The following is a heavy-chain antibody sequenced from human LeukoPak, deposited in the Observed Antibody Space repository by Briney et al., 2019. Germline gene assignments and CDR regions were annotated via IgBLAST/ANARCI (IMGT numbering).Heavy chain of an antibody. CDR2: ISYDGSNK. J-gene: IGHJ3*02. D-gene: IGHD3-9*01. Sequence: PGGSLRLSCAASGLTFSSYAMHWVRQAPGKGLEWVAVISYDGSNKYYADSVKGRFTISRDNSKNTLYLQMNSLRAEDTAVYYCASLCDILTGYSDAFDIWGQGTMVTVSS. V-gene: IGHV3-30-3*01. CDR3: ASLCDILTGYSDAFDI. CDR1: GLTFSSYA.